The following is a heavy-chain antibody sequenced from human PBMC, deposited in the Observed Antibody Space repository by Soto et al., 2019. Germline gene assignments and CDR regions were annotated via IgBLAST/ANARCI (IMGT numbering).Heavy chain of an antibody. Sequence: SVKVSCKASGYTFTGYYMHWVRQAPGQGLEWMGWINPNSGGTNYAQKFQGWVTMTRDTSISTAYMELSRLRSDDTAVYYCARERANYYYYMEVWGKGTTVTVSS. CDR1: GYTFTGYY. J-gene: IGHJ6*03. D-gene: IGHD5-12*01. CDR2: INPNSGGT. V-gene: IGHV1-2*04. CDR3: ARERANYYYYMEV.